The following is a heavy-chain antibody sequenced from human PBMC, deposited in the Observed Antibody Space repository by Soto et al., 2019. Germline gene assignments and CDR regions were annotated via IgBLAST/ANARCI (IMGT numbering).Heavy chain of an antibody. CDR1: GFTFSDYY. J-gene: IGHJ6*02. Sequence: QVQLVESGGGLVKPGGSLRLSCAASGFTFSDYYMSWIRQAPGKGLEWVSYISSSSSYTNYADSVKGRFTISRDNAKNSLYLQMNSLRAEDTAVYYSAREGRSGSGSNGGWCGMDVWGQGTTVTVSS. V-gene: IGHV3-11*06. D-gene: IGHD3-10*01. CDR2: ISSSSSYT. CDR3: AREGRSGSGSNGGWCGMDV.